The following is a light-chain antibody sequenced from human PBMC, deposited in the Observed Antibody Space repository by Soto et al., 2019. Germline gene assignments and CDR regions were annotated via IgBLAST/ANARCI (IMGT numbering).Light chain of an antibody. CDR3: QQFNSL. Sequence: DIQITQSPSSLSASVGDGVTITCRASQSISSYLTWYQQKPGKAPKVLIYAASTLQSGVPSRFSGRGSGTHFILTINSLQPEDFATYYCQQFNSLFGQGTRLEIK. J-gene: IGKJ5*01. CDR1: QSISSY. V-gene: IGKV1-39*01. CDR2: AAS.